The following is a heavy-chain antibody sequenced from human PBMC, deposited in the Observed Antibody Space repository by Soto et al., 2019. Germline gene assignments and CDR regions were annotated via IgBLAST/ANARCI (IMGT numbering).Heavy chain of an antibody. J-gene: IGHJ4*02. V-gene: IGHV3-33*01. CDR3: ARAVGCSSTSCYVWGGFDY. CDR2: IWYDGSNK. CDR1: GFTFSSYG. Sequence: QVQLVESGGGVVQPGRSLRLSCAASGFTFSSYGMHWVRQAPGKGLEWVAVIWYDGSNKYYADSVKGRFTISRDTSKNTLYLQMNSLRAEDTAVYYCARAVGCSSTSCYVWGGFDYWGQGTLVTVSS. D-gene: IGHD2-2*01.